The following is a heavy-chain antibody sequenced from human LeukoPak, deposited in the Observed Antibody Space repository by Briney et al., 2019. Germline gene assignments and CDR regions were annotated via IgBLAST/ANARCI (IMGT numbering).Heavy chain of an antibody. CDR3: AKRYCSSTSCYGY. D-gene: IGHD2-2*01. J-gene: IGHJ4*02. CDR2: ISGSGGGT. V-gene: IGHV3-23*01. Sequence: GGSLRLSCAASGFTFSSYAMSWVRQAPGKGLEWVSAISGSGGGTYYADSVKGRFTISRDNSKNTLYLQMNSLRAEDMAVYYCAKRYCSSTSCYGYWGQGTLVTVSS. CDR1: GFTFSSYA.